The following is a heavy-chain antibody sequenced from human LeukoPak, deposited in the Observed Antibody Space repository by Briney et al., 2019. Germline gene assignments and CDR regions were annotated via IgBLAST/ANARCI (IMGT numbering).Heavy chain of an antibody. CDR1: GFTFSSYG. CDR2: VSGSGTST. V-gene: IGHV3-23*01. J-gene: IGHJ4*02. CDR3: AKDATRINSPLDY. Sequence: GGSLRLSCAASGFTFSSYGMNWVRQAPGKGLEWVSAVSGSGTSTYYADSVQGRFTISRDNSKNTLYLQMNSLRAEDTAVYYCAKDATRINSPLDYWGQGTLVTVSS. D-gene: IGHD2/OR15-2a*01.